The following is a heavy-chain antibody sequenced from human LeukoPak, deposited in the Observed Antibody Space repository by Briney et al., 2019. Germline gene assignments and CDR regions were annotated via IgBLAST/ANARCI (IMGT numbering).Heavy chain of an antibody. V-gene: IGHV1-2*02. CDR1: GYTFTGYY. J-gene: IGHJ4*02. CDR3: ARDTGSGWFDY. CDR2: INPNSGGT. Sequence: ASVKVSCKASGYTFTGYYMHWMRQAPGQGLEWMGWINPNSGGTNYGQKFQGRVNMTRDTSISTAYMELSRLRSDDTAVYYCARDTGSGWFDYWGQGTLVTVSS. D-gene: IGHD6-19*01.